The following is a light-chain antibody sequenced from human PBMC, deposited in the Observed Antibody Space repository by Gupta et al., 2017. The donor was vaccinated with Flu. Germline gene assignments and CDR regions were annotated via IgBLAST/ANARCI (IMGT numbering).Light chain of an antibody. CDR3: QQEHILPYT. CDR1: QDITNY. CDR2: DAS. J-gene: IGKJ2*01. V-gene: IGKV1-33*01. Sequence: PSSLSASVGDRVTITCQASQDITNYLNWYQQKPGKAPKLLIDDASTLETGVPSRFSGSGSGTLFTFTISSLQPEDIATYYCQQEHILPYTFGQGTKLEIK.